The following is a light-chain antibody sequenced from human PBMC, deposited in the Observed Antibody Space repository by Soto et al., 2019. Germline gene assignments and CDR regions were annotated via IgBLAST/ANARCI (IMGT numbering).Light chain of an antibody. Sequence: QSVLTQPASLSGATGQSSSISGTGTSSDSWGYDYVSWVKQHPRKAPKLIMSEVNNPPSGVSNRFSGSKSGNTVNVTTSRPQYEVDVEHSRFTFTTTGTVFFGSGTKI. CDR3: FTFTTTGTVF. CDR2: EVN. V-gene: IGLV2-14*01. CDR1: SSDSWGYDY. J-gene: IGLJ1*01.